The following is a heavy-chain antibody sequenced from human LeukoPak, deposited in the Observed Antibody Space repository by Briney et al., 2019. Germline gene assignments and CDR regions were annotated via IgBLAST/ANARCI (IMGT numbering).Heavy chain of an antibody. Sequence: GGSLRLSCAASGFTFSSYAMSWVRQAPGKGVEWVSPISSSGGSTYYAYSVKSRFTISRDNSKNTLYLQLHSLRAEDTAVYYCAKDPRRSWYGYCDYWGRGTLVSVFS. D-gene: IGHD6-13*01. CDR3: AKDPRRSWYGYCDY. CDR1: GFTFSSYA. CDR2: ISSSGGST. V-gene: IGHV3-23*01. J-gene: IGHJ4*02.